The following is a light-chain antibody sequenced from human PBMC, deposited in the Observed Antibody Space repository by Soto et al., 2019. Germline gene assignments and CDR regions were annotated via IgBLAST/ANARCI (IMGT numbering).Light chain of an antibody. Sequence: QSVLTQPPSVSVAPGQRVTISCSASSSNVGAASDVYWYQQLPGTAPRLLISVNNKRPSGVPDRFSGSKSGTSASLAITGLRPEDEADYYCQSYDDTLSGSWVFGTGTKVTVL. CDR1: SSNVGAASD. CDR2: VNN. J-gene: IGLJ1*01. V-gene: IGLV1-40*01. CDR3: QSYDDTLSGSWV.